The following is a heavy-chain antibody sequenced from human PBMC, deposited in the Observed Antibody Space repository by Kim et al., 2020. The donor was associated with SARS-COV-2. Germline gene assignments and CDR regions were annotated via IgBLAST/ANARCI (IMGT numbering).Heavy chain of an antibody. D-gene: IGHD3-22*01. Sequence: LKSRVTISVDTSKNQLSLKLSSVNAADTAVYYCARGTGNYYDSSGEMDYWGQGTLVTVSS. CDR3: ARGTGNYYDSSGEMDY. V-gene: IGHV4-31*02. J-gene: IGHJ4*02.